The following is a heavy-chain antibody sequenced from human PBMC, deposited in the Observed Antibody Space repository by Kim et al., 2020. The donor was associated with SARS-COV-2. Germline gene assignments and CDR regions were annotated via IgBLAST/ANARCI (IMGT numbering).Heavy chain of an antibody. CDR2: IKSKTDGGTT. D-gene: IGHD5-18*01. CDR3: TTSPGRGDSYGYPPTTGYCCDWGLDV. V-gene: IGHV3-15*01. Sequence: GGSLRLSCAASGFTFSNDWMSWVRQAPGKGLEWVGRIKSKTDGGTTDYAAPVKGTFTISRADSKNTLYLQMNSLKTEATAVYYSTTSPGRGDSYGYPPTTGYCCDWGLDVWGQGTPVTVSS. J-gene: IGHJ6*02. CDR1: GFTFSNDW.